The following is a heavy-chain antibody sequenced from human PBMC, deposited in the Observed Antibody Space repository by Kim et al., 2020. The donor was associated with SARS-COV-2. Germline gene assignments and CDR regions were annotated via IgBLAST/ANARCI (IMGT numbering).Heavy chain of an antibody. CDR3: TRGADIVGASSPYY. CDR2: IYSGGTT. D-gene: IGHD1-26*01. V-gene: IGHV3-53*01. Sequence: GGSLRLSCAASGFAVSSYHMSWVRQAPGKGLEWVSTIYSGGTTYYADSVKGRFTISRDSSKNTVYLQMNSLRAEDTAIYYCTRGADIVGASSPYYWGQGTLVTVSS. J-gene: IGHJ4*02. CDR1: GFAVSSYH.